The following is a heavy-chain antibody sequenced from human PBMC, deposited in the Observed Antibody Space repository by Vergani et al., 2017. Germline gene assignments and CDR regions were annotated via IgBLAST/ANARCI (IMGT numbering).Heavy chain of an antibody. V-gene: IGHV1-69*02. CDR2: FNVILGIA. D-gene: IGHD3/OR15-3a*01. Sequence: QVQLVQSGAEVKKPGSSVKVSCKASGATFRSNTISWVRQAPGQGLEWMGRFNVILGIANHAQHLQDRLAITADRPTNTVYMDLSSLRSEDTAVYYCAAMNEEYHSGLGYWGQGTLVTVSA. CDR3: AAMNEEYHSGLGY. J-gene: IGHJ4*02. CDR1: GATFRSNT.